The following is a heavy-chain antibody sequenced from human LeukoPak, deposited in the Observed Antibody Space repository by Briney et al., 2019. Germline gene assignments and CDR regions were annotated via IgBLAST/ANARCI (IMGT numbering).Heavy chain of an antibody. CDR3: APTGGCSSTSCYTKDTYNWFDP. V-gene: IGHV4-61*02. CDR2: IYTSGST. D-gene: IGHD2-2*02. Sequence: SQTLSLTCTVSGGSISSGSYYWSWIRQPAGKGLEWIGRIYTSGSTNYNPSLKSRVTISVDTSKNQFSLKLSSVTAADTAVYYCAPTGGCSSTSCYTKDTYNWFDPWGQGTLVTVSS. J-gene: IGHJ5*02. CDR1: GGSISSGSYY.